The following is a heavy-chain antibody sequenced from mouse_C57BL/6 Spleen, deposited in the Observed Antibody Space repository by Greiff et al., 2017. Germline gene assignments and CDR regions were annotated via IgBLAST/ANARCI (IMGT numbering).Heavy chain of an antibody. Sequence: EVQGVESGGGLVKPGGSLKLSCAVSGFTFSDYGMHWVRQAPEKGLEWVAYISSGNSTIYYADTVKGRFTISRDNAKNTLFLQMTSLKSEDTAMYYCARSTPYYAMDYWGQGTSVTVSS. CDR3: ARSTPYYAMDY. CDR2: ISSGNSTI. V-gene: IGHV5-17*01. CDR1: GFTFSDYG. J-gene: IGHJ4*01.